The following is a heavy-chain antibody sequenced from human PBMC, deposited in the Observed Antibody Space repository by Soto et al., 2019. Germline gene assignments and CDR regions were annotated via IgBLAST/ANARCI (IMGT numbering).Heavy chain of an antibody. CDR2: IYYSGST. D-gene: IGHD6-13*01. J-gene: IGHJ4*02. V-gene: IGHV4-59*01. Sequence: SETRSLPCTVSGGPLSRYYWSWIRQPQGKGLEWIGYIYYSGSTNYNPSLKSRVTISVDTSKNQFSLKLSSVTAADTAVYYCARSGRLRYSSSWYIDYWGQGTLVTVSS. CDR3: ARSGRLRYSSSWYIDY. CDR1: GGPLSRYY.